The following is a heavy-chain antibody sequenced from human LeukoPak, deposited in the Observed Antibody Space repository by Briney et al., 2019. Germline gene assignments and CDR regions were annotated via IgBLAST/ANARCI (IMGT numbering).Heavy chain of an antibody. J-gene: IGHJ4*02. D-gene: IGHD2-15*01. Sequence: PSETLSLTCTVSGGSISSYYGSCIRQPAGKGLEWIGRYYASGIPHYHPPLQSRVPMSVDTSKKQFSLKLRSVTAADTAVYFWASCSGGSCYSLDSWAQGTLVTVSS. CDR1: GGSISSYY. CDR2: YYASGIP. V-gene: IGHV4-4*07. CDR3: ASCSGGSCYSLDS.